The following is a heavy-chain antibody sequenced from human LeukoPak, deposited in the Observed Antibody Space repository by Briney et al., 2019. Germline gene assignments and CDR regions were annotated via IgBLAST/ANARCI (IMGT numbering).Heavy chain of an antibody. Sequence: GGSLRLSCAASGFTFSSNGIHWVRQAPGKGLEWVAVISYDGSNKYYADSVKGRFTISRDNSKTTLYLQMNSLRAEDTAVYYCAKDLGRELQKDYFDYWGQGTLVTVSS. CDR1: GFTFSSNG. CDR3: AKDLGRELQKDYFDY. D-gene: IGHD1-26*01. CDR2: ISYDGSNK. J-gene: IGHJ4*02. V-gene: IGHV3-30*18.